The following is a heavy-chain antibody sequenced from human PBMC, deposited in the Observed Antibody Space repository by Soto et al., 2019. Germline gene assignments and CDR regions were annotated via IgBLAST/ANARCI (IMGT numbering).Heavy chain of an antibody. CDR1: GYTFTSYG. CDR2: ISAYNGNT. V-gene: IGHV1-18*01. CDR3: ARDFPRYCSSTSCYSSTIYYFDY. J-gene: IGHJ4*02. D-gene: IGHD2-2*01. Sequence: ASVKVSCKASGYTFTSYGISWVRQAPGQGLEWMGWISAYNGNTNYAQKLQGRVTMTTDTSTSTAYMELRSLRSDDTAVYYCARDFPRYCSSTSCYSSTIYYFDYWGQGTLVTVSS.